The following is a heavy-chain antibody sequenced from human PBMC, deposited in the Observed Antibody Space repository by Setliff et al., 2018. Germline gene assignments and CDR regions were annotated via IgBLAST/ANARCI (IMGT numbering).Heavy chain of an antibody. CDR2: IHYSGST. D-gene: IGHD2-21*02. CDR1: GGSFSGYY. CDR3: ARDRLRGWFDP. J-gene: IGHJ5*02. Sequence: SETLSLTCAVYGGSFSGYYWSWIRQPPGKGPEWIGNIHYSGSTYYNPSLKSRVTISVDTSKNQFSLKLSSVTAADTAVYYCARDRLRGWFDPWGQGTLVTVS. V-gene: IGHV4-34*01.